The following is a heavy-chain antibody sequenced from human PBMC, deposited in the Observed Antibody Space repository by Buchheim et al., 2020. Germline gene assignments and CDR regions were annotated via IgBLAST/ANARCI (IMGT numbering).Heavy chain of an antibody. Sequence: QVQLQQWGAGLLKPSGTLSLTCAVSGGSFSGFYWSWFRQSPERGLEWIGEINHSGSTNYNPSLKSRVTISVDTSKNQFSLKLSSVTAADTAVYYCARGSRRRGYSYGTTGGAFDIWGQGT. CDR2: INHSGST. CDR3: ARGSRRRGYSYGTTGGAFDI. CDR1: GGSFSGFY. J-gene: IGHJ3*02. D-gene: IGHD5-18*01. V-gene: IGHV4-34*01.